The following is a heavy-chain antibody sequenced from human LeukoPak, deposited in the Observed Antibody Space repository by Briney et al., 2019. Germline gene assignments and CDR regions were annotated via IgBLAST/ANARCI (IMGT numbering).Heavy chain of an antibody. J-gene: IGHJ5*02. V-gene: IGHV4-31*03. CDR3: ARDRYSGYDLLYRWFDP. Sequence: SGTLSLTCTVSGGSISSGGYYWSWIRQHPGKGLEWIGYIYYSGSTYYNPSLKSRVTISVDTSKNQFSLKLSSVTAADTAVYYCARDRYSGYDLLYRWFDPWGQGTLVTVSS. CDR2: IYYSGST. D-gene: IGHD5-12*01. CDR1: GGSISSGGYY.